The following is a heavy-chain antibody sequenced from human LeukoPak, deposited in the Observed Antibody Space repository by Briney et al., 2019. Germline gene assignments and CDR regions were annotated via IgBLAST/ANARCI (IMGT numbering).Heavy chain of an antibody. CDR3: ARMDLDGGASIPFDS. J-gene: IGHJ5*01. Sequence: ASVTVSCKASGYTFTGYFMDWVRQARGQGGEGMGWINPNIGDASYPQKFQGRVTMTRDRDSKTAYMEVSRLTSDDTAVYYCARMDLDGGASIPFDSWGQGTLVTVSS. V-gene: IGHV1-2*02. CDR1: GYTFTGYF. CDR2: INPNIGDA. D-gene: IGHD2-21*01.